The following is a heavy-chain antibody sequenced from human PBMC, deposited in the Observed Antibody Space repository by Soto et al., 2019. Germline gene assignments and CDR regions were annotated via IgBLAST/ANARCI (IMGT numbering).Heavy chain of an antibody. CDR3: ARHGSN. J-gene: IGHJ4*02. V-gene: IGHV4-39*01. CDR2: IYYSGIT. Sequence: SETLSLTCTVSGVSISNSSYYWGWIRRPPGKGLEWIGTIYYSGITYYNPSLKSRVTISVDTSKNQFSLKLTSVTAADTAVYYCARHGSNWGQGTLVTVSS. CDR1: GVSISNSSYY.